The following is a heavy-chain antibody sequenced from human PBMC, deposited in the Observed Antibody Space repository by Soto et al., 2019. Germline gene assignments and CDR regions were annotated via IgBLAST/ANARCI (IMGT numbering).Heavy chain of an antibody. CDR3: ARVAHYYYGMDV. J-gene: IGHJ6*02. CDR2: INAGNDNT. V-gene: IGHV1-3*01. CDR1: GYTFTTYV. Sequence: QVQLVQSGAEVKKPGASVKVSCKASGYTFTTYVMHWVRQAPGQRLEWMGWINAGNDNTKYSQKFQGRVTVTRDTSASTVYMELSSLSSEDTAVYYCARVAHYYYGMDVWGQGTTVTVSS.